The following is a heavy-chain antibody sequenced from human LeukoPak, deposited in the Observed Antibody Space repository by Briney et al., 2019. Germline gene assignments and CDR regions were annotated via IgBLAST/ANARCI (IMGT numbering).Heavy chain of an antibody. CDR1: AFTFSSYW. J-gene: IGHJ4*02. D-gene: IGHD2/OR15-2a*01. CDR2: INSDGSST. Sequence: GGSLRLPCAASAFTFSSYWMPWVRQGPGKGLVWVSRINSDGSSTNYADSVKGRFTISRGNAKNTLYLQMNSLRAEDTAVYYCIRGNSFDYWGQGTLVTVSS. CDR3: IRGNSFDY. V-gene: IGHV3-74*01.